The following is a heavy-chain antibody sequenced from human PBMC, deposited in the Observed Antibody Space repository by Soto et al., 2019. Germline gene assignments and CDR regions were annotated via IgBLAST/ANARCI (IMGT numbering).Heavy chain of an antibody. CDR3: ASSSSSSWFDP. V-gene: IGHV4-31*03. CDR1: GGSISSGGYY. J-gene: IGHJ5*02. Sequence: SETLSLTCTVSGGSISSGGYYWSWIRQHPGKGLEWIGYIYYSGSTYYNPSLKSRVTISVDTSKNQFPLKLSSVTAADTAVYYCASSSSSSWFDPWXQGTLVTVSS. D-gene: IGHD6-6*01. CDR2: IYYSGST.